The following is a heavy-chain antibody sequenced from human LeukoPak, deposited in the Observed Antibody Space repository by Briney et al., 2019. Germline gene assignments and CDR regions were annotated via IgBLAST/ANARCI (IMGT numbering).Heavy chain of an antibody. CDR3: AREGYSSSSGRGGYYYYYMDV. Sequence: SETLSLTCTVSGGSISSYYWSWIRQPPGKGLEWIGYIYYSGSTNCNPSLKSRVTISVDTSKNQFSLKLSSVTAADTAVYYCAREGYSSSSGRGGYYYYYMDVWGKGTTVTVSS. D-gene: IGHD6-6*01. CDR2: IYYSGST. J-gene: IGHJ6*03. CDR1: GGSISSYY. V-gene: IGHV4-59*01.